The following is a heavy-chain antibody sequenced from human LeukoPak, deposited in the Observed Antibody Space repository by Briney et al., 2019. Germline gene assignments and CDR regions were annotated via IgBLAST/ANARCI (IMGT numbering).Heavy chain of an antibody. J-gene: IGHJ5*02. CDR3: ARDIVVVVAARYNWFDP. CDR2: INHSGST. CDR1: GGSFSGYY. Sequence: SETLSLTCTVSGGSFSGYYWSWIRQPPGKGLEWIGEINHSGSTNYNPSLKSRVTISVDTSKNQFSLKLSSVTAADTAVYYCARDIVVVVAARYNWFDPWGQGTLVTVSS. V-gene: IGHV4-34*01. D-gene: IGHD2-15*01.